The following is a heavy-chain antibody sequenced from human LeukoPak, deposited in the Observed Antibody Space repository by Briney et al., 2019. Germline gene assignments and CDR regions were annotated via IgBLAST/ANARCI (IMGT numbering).Heavy chain of an antibody. Sequence: ASVKVSCTASGYTFSAYYMHWLRQAPGQGPEWMGWINPNTGGTKYAQNFQGRVTMTRDTSISTAYMELSRLRSDDTAVYYCARGPQWGYDYWGQGTLVTVSS. CDR3: ARGPQWGYDY. J-gene: IGHJ4*02. V-gene: IGHV1-2*02. CDR2: INPNTGGT. CDR1: GYTFSAYY. D-gene: IGHD1-26*01.